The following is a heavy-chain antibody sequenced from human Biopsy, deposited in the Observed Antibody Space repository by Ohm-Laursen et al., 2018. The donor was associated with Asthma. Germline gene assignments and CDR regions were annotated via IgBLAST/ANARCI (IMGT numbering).Heavy chain of an antibody. V-gene: IGHV3-7*03. CDR1: GFTFGAFW. Sequence: SLRLSCSASGFTFGAFWMSWGRQTPGKGLEWVATITGDGSQKFYMDSVTGRFTISRDNSKNSLHLQMNSLRAEDTAVSYCARGDSSGGSHYYFDYWGQGTLVTVSS. D-gene: IGHD3-22*01. CDR3: ARGDSSGGSHYYFDY. CDR2: ITGDGSQK. J-gene: IGHJ4*02.